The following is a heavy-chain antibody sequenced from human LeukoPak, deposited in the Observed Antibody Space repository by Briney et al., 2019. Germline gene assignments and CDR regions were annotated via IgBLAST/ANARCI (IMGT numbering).Heavy chain of an antibody. CDR3: ARERAAAASSSDFDY. CDR2: ISHDGTQK. Sequence: GRSLRLSCAASGFTFSSYRIHWVRQTPGKGLEWVSAISHDGTQKFYADSVKGRFTLSRDNSKNTLYLQMNSLTTEDTAVYFCARERAAAASSSDFDYWGQGTLVTVSS. J-gene: IGHJ4*02. V-gene: IGHV3-30*03. D-gene: IGHD6-13*01. CDR1: GFTFSSYR.